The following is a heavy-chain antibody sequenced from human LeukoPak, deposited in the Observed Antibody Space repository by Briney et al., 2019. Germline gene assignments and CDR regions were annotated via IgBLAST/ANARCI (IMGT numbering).Heavy chain of an antibody. Sequence: PSETLSLTCTVSGGSISSYYWSWIRQPPGKELECIGYIYYSGSTNYNPSLKSRVTISVDTSKDQFSLKLSSVTAADTAVYYCARDTRSYDFWSGYDYYYGMDVWGQGTTVTVSS. J-gene: IGHJ6*02. CDR2: IYYSGST. CDR1: GGSISSYY. CDR3: ARDTRSYDFWSGYDYYYGMDV. D-gene: IGHD3-3*01. V-gene: IGHV4-59*01.